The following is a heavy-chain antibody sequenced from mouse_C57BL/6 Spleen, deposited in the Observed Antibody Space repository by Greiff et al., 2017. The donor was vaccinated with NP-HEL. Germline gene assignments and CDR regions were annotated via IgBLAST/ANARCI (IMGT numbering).Heavy chain of an antibody. J-gene: IGHJ4*01. CDR1: GFTFSDYG. CDR3: ARTYGRHYYAMDY. Sequence: EVTLMESGGGLVKPGGSLTLSCAASGFTFSDYGMHWVRQAPETGLWWVAYISSGSSTIYYADTVTGRFTISRANAKNTLFLQMTSLRSEDTAMYYCARTYGRHYYAMDYWGQGTSVTVSS. CDR2: ISSGSSTI. V-gene: IGHV5-17*01. D-gene: IGHD1-1*01.